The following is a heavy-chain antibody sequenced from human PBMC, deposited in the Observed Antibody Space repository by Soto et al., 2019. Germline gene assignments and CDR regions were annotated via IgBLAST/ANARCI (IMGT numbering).Heavy chain of an antibody. D-gene: IGHD2-21*01. J-gene: IGHJ4*02. V-gene: IGHV1-18*01. Sequence: QVQLVQSGTEVKKAGSAVKVSCKTSGYTFTTYGISWIRQAPGQGLEWIAWISVYNGDTNYAQNVQGRVTMTTETLTTTDYLELRSLRSDDTAVYYCARVYCGGDCFSGGDFDYWGQGTLVTVS. CDR1: GYTFTTYG. CDR3: ARVYCGGDCFSGGDFDY. CDR2: ISVYNGDT.